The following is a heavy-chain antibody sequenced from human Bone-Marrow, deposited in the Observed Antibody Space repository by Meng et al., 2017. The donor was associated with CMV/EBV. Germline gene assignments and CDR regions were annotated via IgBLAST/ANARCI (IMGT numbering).Heavy chain of an antibody. V-gene: IGHV1-2*02. J-gene: IGHJ6*02. CDR2: INPNSGGT. CDR1: GYTFTGYY. CDR3: ARASMITFGGVIVTPMDV. Sequence: ASVKVSCKASGYTFTGYYMHWVRQAPGQGLEWMGWINPNSGGTNYAQKFQGRVTMTRDTSISTAYMELSRLRSDDTAVYYCARASMITFGGVIVTPMDVWGQGTTVTVSS. D-gene: IGHD3-16*02.